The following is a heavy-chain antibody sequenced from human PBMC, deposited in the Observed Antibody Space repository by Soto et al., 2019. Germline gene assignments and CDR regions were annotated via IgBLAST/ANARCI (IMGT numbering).Heavy chain of an antibody. Sequence: EVQLLESGGGLVQPGGSLRLSCAASGFSFDTYAMSRFTMSWVRQAPGKGLEWVSAIYTPGSTYYADSVKGRFTISRDISKNTLYLQMNSLRADDTAVYYCARGLVGSTTAFDYWGQGTLVTVSS. V-gene: IGHV3-23*05. D-gene: IGHD1-26*01. CDR2: IYTPGST. CDR1: GFSFDTYAMS. CDR3: ARGLVGSTTAFDY. J-gene: IGHJ4*02.